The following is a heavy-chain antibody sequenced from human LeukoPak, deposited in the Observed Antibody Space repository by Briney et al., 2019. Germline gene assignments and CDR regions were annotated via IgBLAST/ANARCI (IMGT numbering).Heavy chain of an antibody. V-gene: IGHV1-18*01. CDR1: GYTFTRYG. CDR3: ARDYGAAGSWPYYYYYGMDV. Sequence: ASVKVSCKASGYTFTRYGISWVRQAPGQGLEWMGWISAYNGNTNYAQKLQGRVTMTTDTSTSTAYMELRSLRSDDTAVYYCARDYGAAGSWPYYYYYGMDVWGQGTTVTVSS. CDR2: ISAYNGNT. D-gene: IGHD6-13*01. J-gene: IGHJ6*02.